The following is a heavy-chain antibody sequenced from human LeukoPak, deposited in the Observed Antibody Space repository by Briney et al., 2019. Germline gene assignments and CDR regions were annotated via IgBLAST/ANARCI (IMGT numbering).Heavy chain of an antibody. CDR2: IYYSGST. D-gene: IGHD4-17*01. CDR3: ARGHDYGDYYYYYYYMDV. J-gene: IGHJ6*03. V-gene: IGHV4-59*01. Sequence: SETLSLTCTVSGVSITTYYWSWIRQPPGKGLEWIGYIYYSGSTNYNPSLKSRVTISVDTSKNQFSLKLSSVTAADTAVYYCARGHDYGDYYYYYYYMDVWGKGTTVTVSS. CDR1: GVSITTYY.